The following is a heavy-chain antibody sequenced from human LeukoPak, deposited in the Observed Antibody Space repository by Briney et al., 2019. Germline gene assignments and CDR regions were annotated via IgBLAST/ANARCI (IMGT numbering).Heavy chain of an antibody. CDR2: ISSSSSYI. D-gene: IGHD3-10*01. V-gene: IGHV3-21*01. Sequence: PGGSLRLSCAASGFTFSSYSMNWVRQAPGKGLEWVSSISSSSSYIYYADSVKGRFTISRDNAKNSLYLQMNSLRAEDTAVYYCAGVSSELLWFGELADYWGQGTLVTVSS. CDR1: GFTFSSYS. CDR3: AGVSSELLWFGELADY. J-gene: IGHJ4*02.